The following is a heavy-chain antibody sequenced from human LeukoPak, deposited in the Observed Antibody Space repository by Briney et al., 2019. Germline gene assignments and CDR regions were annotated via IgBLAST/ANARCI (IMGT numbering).Heavy chain of an antibody. CDR2: IYYSGSA. J-gene: IGHJ4*02. CDR3: AREITTAGMGNFDY. CDR1: GGSISSYY. Sequence: SETLSLTCTVSGGSISSYYWSWIRQHPGKGLEWIGYIYYSGSAYYNPSLKSRVAISVDTSKNQFSLELSSVTAADTALYYCAREITTAGMGNFDYWGQGTLVTVSS. V-gene: IGHV4-59*06. D-gene: IGHD6-13*01.